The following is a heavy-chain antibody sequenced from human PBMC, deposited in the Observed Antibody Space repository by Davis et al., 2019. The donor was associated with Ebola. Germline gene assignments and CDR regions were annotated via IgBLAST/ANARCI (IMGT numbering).Heavy chain of an antibody. V-gene: IGHV4-34*01. CDR3: ARDCSSTSCFRYYYYGMDV. CDR2: INHSGST. D-gene: IGHD2-2*01. J-gene: IGHJ6*02. Sequence: PSETLSLTCAVYGGSFSGYYWSWIRQPPGKGLEWIGEINHSGSTNYNPSLKSRVTISVDTSKNQFSLKLSSVTAADTAVYYCARDCSSTSCFRYYYYGMDVWGQGTTVTVSS. CDR1: GGSFSGYY.